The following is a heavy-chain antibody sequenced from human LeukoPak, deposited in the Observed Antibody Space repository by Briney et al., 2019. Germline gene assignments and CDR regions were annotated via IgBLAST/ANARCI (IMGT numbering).Heavy chain of an antibody. D-gene: IGHD3-22*01. CDR3: AKGPGYYYDSSGYCNY. V-gene: IGHV3-21*04. CDR1: GFTFSSYS. Sequence: GGSLRLSCAASGFTFSSYSMNWVRQAPGKGLEWVSSISSSSSYIYYADSVKGRFTISRDNSKNTLYLQMNSLRAEDTAVYYCAKGPGYYYDSSGYCNYWGQGTLVTVSS. J-gene: IGHJ4*02. CDR2: ISSSSSYI.